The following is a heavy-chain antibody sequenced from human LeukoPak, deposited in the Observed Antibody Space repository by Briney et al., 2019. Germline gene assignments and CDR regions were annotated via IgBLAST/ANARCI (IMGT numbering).Heavy chain of an antibody. V-gene: IGHV4-38-2*01. J-gene: IGHJ4*02. Sequence: SETVSLTRYVSGYSISSNYYWGSIRQPPGKGVGWIWSIYHRGNTYHNSSLKSRLTISIDTSKNQMSLRVSSVTAADTAVYYSAVYDSSGYYLSGWGQGTLVSVSS. CDR1: GYSISSNYY. D-gene: IGHD3-22*01. CDR2: IYHRGNT. CDR3: AVYDSSGYYLSG.